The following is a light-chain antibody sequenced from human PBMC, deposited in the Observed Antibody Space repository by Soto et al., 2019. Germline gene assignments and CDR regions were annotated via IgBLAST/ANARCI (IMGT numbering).Light chain of an antibody. CDR3: SSYTTSSTHVV. CDR2: DVS. V-gene: IGLV2-14*01. CDR1: SSDVGSYKY. Sequence: QSALTQPASVSGSPGQSITISCTGTSSDVGSYKYVSWYQQYPGKAPKLMIYDVSNRPSGFSYRFSGSKSGNTASLTISGLQAEDEADYYCSSYTTSSTHVVFGGGTKLTVL. J-gene: IGLJ2*01.